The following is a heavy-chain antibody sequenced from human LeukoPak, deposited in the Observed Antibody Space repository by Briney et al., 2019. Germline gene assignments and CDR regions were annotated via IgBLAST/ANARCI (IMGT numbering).Heavy chain of an antibody. CDR1: GFTFSKAW. CDR2: IKSKTDGGTT. V-gene: IGHV3-15*07. J-gene: IGHJ3*02. Sequence: GGSLRLSCAASGFTFSKAWMNWVRQAPGKGLEWVGRIKSKTDGGTTDYAAPVKGRFTISRDDSKNTLYLQMNSLKTEDTAVYYCTTLYYYGSGSYIAFDIWGQGTMVTVSS. CDR3: TTLYYYGSGSYIAFDI. D-gene: IGHD3-10*01.